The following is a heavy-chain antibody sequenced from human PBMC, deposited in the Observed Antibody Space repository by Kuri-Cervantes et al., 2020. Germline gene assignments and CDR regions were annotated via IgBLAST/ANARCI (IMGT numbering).Heavy chain of an antibody. J-gene: IGHJ4*02. CDR3: ARGRSSGSYYAALY. D-gene: IGHD1-26*01. Sequence: LSLTCAASGFTFSSYGMHWVCQAPEKGLEWVADIKCDGSEKYYVDSVKGRLTISRDNAKNSLYLQVNSLRAEDTAVYYCARGRSSGSYYAALYWGQGTLVTVSS. CDR1: GFTFSSYG. CDR2: IKCDGSEK. V-gene: IGHV3-52*01.